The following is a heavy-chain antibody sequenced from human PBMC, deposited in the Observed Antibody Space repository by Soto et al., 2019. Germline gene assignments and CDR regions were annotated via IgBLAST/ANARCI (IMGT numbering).Heavy chain of an antibody. CDR1: GGSISSGGYS. CDR2: VFHSGST. J-gene: IGHJ4*02. CDR3: ARASYGTGSDY. D-gene: IGHD3-10*01. V-gene: IGHV4-30-2*01. Sequence: PSETLSLTCAVSGGSISSGGYSWSWIRQPPGKGLEWIGYVFHSGSTYYSPSLKSRVTISVDGSRNQFSLKLSSVTAADTAVYYCARASYGTGSDYWGQGTLVTV.